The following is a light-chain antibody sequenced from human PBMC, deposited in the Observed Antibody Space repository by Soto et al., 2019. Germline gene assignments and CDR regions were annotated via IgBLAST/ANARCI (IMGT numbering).Light chain of an antibody. CDR3: QQRSSWPLT. V-gene: IGKV3-11*01. CDR2: DAS. J-gene: IGKJ4*01. Sequence: EVVLTQSPATLSSSPGESVTLSCRASQSINTYLAWYQQKPGQAPRLLIYDASYRAAGIPSRFSGSGSGTDFTLTISSLEPADFAIYHWQQRSSWPLTFGGGTKVEI. CDR1: QSINTY.